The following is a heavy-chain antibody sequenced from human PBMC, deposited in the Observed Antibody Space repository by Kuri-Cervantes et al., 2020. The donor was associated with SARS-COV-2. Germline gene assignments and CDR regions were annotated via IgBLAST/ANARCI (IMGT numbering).Heavy chain of an antibody. CDR1: GFTFSSYG. V-gene: IGHV3-30*02. J-gene: IGHJ4*02. CDR2: IRYDGSNK. CDR3: ARVHYDSSGYYYNY. Sequence: GESLKISCAASGFTFSSYGMHWVRQAPSKGLEWVAFIRYDGSNKYYADSVKGRFTISRDNSKNTLYLQMNSLRAEDTAVYYCARVHYDSSGYYYNYWGQGTLVTVSS. D-gene: IGHD3-22*01.